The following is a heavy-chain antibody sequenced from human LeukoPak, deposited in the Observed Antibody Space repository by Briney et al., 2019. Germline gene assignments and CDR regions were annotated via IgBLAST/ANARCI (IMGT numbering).Heavy chain of an antibody. Sequence: SQTLSLTCAISGDSVSGNSATWTWIRQSPSRGLEWLGRTYYRSKWYNDYAVSVKSRVIINPDTSKNQFSLQLNSVTPEDTAVYYCARGSSSSSWYFDYWGQGTLVTVSS. CDR3: ARGSSSSSWYFDY. V-gene: IGHV6-1*01. D-gene: IGHD6-13*01. CDR2: TYYRSKWYN. CDR1: GDSVSGNSAT. J-gene: IGHJ4*02.